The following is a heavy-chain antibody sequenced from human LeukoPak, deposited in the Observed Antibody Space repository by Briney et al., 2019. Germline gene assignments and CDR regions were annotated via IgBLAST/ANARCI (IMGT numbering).Heavy chain of an antibody. D-gene: IGHD1-20*01. Sequence: SETLSLTCTVSGGSNYWSWIRQPPGKGLEWIWYIHYSGSPNYNPSLKSRVTISIDTSKNQFSLRLNSVTAEDTAVYYCARHSNWNAGVDWFDPWGQGTQVTVSS. J-gene: IGHJ5*02. CDR1: GGSNY. CDR2: IHYSGSP. CDR3: ARHSNWNAGVDWFDP. V-gene: IGHV4-59*08.